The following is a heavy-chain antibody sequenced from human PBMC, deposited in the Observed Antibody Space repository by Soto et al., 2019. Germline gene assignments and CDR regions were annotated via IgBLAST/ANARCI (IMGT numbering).Heavy chain of an antibody. Sequence: ESGGGLVQPGGSLRLSCAASGFTFSSYAMSWVRQAPGKGLEWVSVISGSGDSTYYADSVKGRFTISRDNSKNTLYLQMNSLRAEDTAVYYCAKDRSDSSNWYMGDNWGQGTLVTVSS. V-gene: IGHV3-23*01. CDR2: ISGSGDST. CDR3: AKDRSDSSNWYMGDN. D-gene: IGHD6-13*01. CDR1: GFTFSSYA. J-gene: IGHJ4*02.